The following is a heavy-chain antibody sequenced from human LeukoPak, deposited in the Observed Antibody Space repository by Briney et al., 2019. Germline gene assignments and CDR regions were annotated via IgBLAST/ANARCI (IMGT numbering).Heavy chain of an antibody. J-gene: IGHJ4*02. D-gene: IGHD2-2*02. CDR1: GFTFSSYS. CDR2: ISSSSSYI. Sequence: PGGSLRLSCAASGFTFSSYSMNWVRQAPGKGLEWVSSISSSSSYIYYADSVKGRFTISRDNAKNSLYLQMNSLRAEDTAVYYCARDQCQLLYGFDYWGQGALVTVSS. CDR3: ARDQCQLLYGFDY. V-gene: IGHV3-21*01.